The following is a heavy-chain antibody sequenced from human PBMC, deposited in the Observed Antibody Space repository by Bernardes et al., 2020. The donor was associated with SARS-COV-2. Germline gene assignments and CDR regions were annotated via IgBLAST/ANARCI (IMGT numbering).Heavy chain of an antibody. CDR1: GGSISRYY. D-gene: IGHD1-26*01. CDR3: AREIVSYYYYGMDV. J-gene: IGHJ6*02. V-gene: IGHV4-59*12. CDR2: IYYSGST. Sequence: SETLTLTCTVSGGSISRYYWTWIRQSPRMGLEWIGNIYYSGSTYYNPSLKSRVTISVDTSKNQYSLKLSSVTAADTAVYYCAREIVSYYYYGMDVWGQGTTVTVSS.